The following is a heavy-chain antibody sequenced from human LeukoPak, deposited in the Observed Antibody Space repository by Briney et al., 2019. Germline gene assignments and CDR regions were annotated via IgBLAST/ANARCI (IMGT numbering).Heavy chain of an antibody. CDR1: GGSISSYY. J-gene: IGHJ4*02. CDR2: IYSSGDT. D-gene: IGHD3-16*01. CDR3: ARGEGYGGNVALDY. V-gene: IGHV4-4*07. Sequence: SETLSLTCTVSGGSISSYYWDWIRQPAGKGLEWIGRIYSSGDTNYNPSLKSRVTISVDTSKNQFSLKLSSVTAADTAVYYCARGEGYGGNVALDYWGQGTLVTVSS.